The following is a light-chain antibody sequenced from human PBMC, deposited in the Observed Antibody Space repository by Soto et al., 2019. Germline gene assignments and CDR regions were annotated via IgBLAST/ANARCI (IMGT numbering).Light chain of an antibody. Sequence: DIQMTQSPSSLSASVGDRVIITCRASQNIPGYLSWYQQKPGKAPKLLIYAASRLQSGVPSRFSGSGSGTDFTLSISSLQPEDFATYYCQQSFNTPRTFGQGTKVEIK. J-gene: IGKJ1*01. CDR1: QNIPGY. CDR2: AAS. V-gene: IGKV1-39*01. CDR3: QQSFNTPRT.